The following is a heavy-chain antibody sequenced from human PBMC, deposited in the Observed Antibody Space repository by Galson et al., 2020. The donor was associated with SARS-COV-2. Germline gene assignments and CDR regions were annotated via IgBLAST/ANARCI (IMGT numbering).Heavy chain of an antibody. CDR1: GFTFSSYA. CDR2: ISYDGSNK. D-gene: IGHD3-16*01. Sequence: GGSLRLSCAASGFTFSSYAMHWVRQAPGKGLEWVAVISYDGSNKYYADSMKGRFTISRDNSKNTLYLQMNSLRAEDTAVYYCARGTELGVDYYGMDVWGQGTTVTVSS. CDR3: ARGTELGVDYYGMDV. V-gene: IGHV3-30*04. J-gene: IGHJ6*02.